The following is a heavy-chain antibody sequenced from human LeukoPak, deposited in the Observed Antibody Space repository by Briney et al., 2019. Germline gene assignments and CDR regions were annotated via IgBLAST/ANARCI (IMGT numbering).Heavy chain of an antibody. CDR2: IYSGGST. D-gene: IGHD1-26*01. CDR3: ASDLSPNYSAYGYFDY. CDR1: GFTVSSNY. V-gene: IGHV3-53*01. Sequence: GGSLRLSCAASGFTVSSNYMSWVRQAPEKGREWVSVIYSGGSTYYADSVKGRFNISRDNSKNTLYLQMKSPRAEDTAVYYCASDLSPNYSAYGYFDYWGQGTLVTVSS. J-gene: IGHJ4*02.